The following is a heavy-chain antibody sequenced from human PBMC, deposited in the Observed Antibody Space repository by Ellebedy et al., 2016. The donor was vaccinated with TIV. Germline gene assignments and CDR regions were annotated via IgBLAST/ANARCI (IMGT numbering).Heavy chain of an antibody. CDR2: INAGNGNT. CDR1: GYTFTSYA. Sequence: AASVKVSCKASGYTFTSYAMHWVRQAPGQRLEWMGRINAGNGNTKYSQKFQGRVTITRDTSANTAYMELSSLRSEDTAVYYCARGRGDGYNLNLYYWGQGALVSVSS. V-gene: IGHV1-3*01. J-gene: IGHJ4*02. CDR3: ARGRGDGYNLNLYY. D-gene: IGHD5-24*01.